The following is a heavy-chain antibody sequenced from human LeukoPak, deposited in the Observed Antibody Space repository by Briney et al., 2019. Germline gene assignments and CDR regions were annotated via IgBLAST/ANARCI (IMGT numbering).Heavy chain of an antibody. V-gene: IGHV3-23*01. J-gene: IGHJ4*02. Sequence: PGGSLRLSCAASGFTFSSYAMSWVRQAPGKGLEWVSAISGSGGSTYYADSVEGRFTISRDNSKNTLYLQMNSLRAEDTAVYYCAKDGLRYFDWLLYFDYWGQGTLVTVSS. CDR1: GFTFSSYA. CDR2: ISGSGGST. D-gene: IGHD3-9*01. CDR3: AKDGLRYFDWLLYFDY.